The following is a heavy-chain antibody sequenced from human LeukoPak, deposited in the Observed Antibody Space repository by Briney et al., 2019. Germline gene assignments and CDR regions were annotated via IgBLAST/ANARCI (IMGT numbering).Heavy chain of an antibody. V-gene: IGHV3-30*01. Sequence: GGSLRLSCAASGFAFSSYAMHWVRQAPGKGLEWVAVISYDGSNKYYADSVKGRFTISRDNSKNTLYLQMNSLRAEDTAVYYCARDPVGATTRYFDYWGQGTLVTVSS. D-gene: IGHD1-26*01. J-gene: IGHJ4*02. CDR1: GFAFSSYA. CDR2: ISYDGSNK. CDR3: ARDPVGATTRYFDY.